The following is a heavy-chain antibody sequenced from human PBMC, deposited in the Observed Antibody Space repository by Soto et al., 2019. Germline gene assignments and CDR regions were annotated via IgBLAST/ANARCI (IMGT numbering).Heavy chain of an antibody. CDR1: GLSLSNIW. Sequence: GGSLRLSCGGSGLSLSNIWTSWVRQAPGKGLEWVANIKQGGTETYYVDSVKGLFTISKDHAKNSLYLQMNSLRVEDTALYYCASLDTARVETAGYWGQGT. D-gene: IGHD5-18*01. CDR2: IKQGGTET. J-gene: IGHJ4*02. V-gene: IGHV3-7*01. CDR3: ASLDTARVETAGY.